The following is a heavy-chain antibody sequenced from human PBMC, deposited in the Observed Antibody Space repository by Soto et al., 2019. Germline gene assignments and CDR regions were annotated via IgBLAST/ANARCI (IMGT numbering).Heavy chain of an antibody. CDR3: ARHEPYGAAFDY. J-gene: IGHJ4*02. CDR1: GYSFTSYW. Sequence: GESLKISCKGSGYSFTSYWIGWVRQMPGKGLEWMGRIDPSDSYTNYSPSFQGHVTISADKSISTAYLQWSSLKASDTAMYYCARHEPYGAAFDYWGQGTLVTVSS. CDR2: IDPSDSYT. V-gene: IGHV5-10-1*01. D-gene: IGHD4-17*01.